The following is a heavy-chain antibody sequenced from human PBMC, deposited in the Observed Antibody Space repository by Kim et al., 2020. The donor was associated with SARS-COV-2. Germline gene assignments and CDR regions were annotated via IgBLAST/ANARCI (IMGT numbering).Heavy chain of an antibody. D-gene: IGHD3-9*01. CDR2: MNPNRGNT. V-gene: IGHV1-8*01. CDR1: GYTFTSYD. CDR3: ARGRETGYHQGMDV. Sequence: ASVKVSCKASGYTFTSYDINWVRQATGQGLEWMGWMNPNRGNTGYAQKFQGRVTMTRNTSISTAYMELSSLRSEDTAVYYCARGRETGYHQGMDVWGQGTTVTVSS. J-gene: IGHJ6*02.